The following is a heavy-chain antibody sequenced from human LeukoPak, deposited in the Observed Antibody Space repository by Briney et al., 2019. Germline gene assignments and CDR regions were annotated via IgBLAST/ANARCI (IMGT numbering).Heavy chain of an antibody. CDR1: GFTVSSNY. Sequence: GGSLRLSCAASGFTVSSNYMSWVRQAPGKGLVWVSLINTDGSSTSYADSVKGRFTISRDNAKNTLYLQMNSLRAEDTAVYYCARNWNDDYWGQGTLVTVSS. CDR3: ARNWNDDY. CDR2: INTDGSST. V-gene: IGHV3-74*01. D-gene: IGHD1-1*01. J-gene: IGHJ4*02.